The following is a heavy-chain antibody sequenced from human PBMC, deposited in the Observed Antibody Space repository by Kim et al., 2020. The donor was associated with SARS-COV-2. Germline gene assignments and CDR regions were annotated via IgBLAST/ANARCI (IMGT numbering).Heavy chain of an antibody. CDR2: VSYDGSNK. Sequence: GGSLRLSCAASGFTFSSYGMHWVRQAPGKGLEWVAVVSYDGSNKYYADSVKGRFTISRDNSKNTLYLQMNSLRAEDTAVYYCAKDGVGANRFDYYYYYM. J-gene: IGHJ6*03. D-gene: IGHD1-26*01. V-gene: IGHV3-30*18. CDR1: GFTFSSYG. CDR3: AKDGVGANRFDYYYYYM.